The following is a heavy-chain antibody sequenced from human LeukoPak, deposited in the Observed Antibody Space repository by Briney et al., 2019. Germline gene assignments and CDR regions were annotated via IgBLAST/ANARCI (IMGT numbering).Heavy chain of an antibody. CDR2: INPNMGGT. Sequence: ASGKVSCKPSGYTLTGYYMHWVRQAPGQGREWMGWINPNMGGTNYTQKFQGRVTMTRHTSISTAYMELSRLRSNDTAVYYCARARDIVVVVAATPLPDYGTDVWGQGTTVTVSS. CDR3: ARARDIVVVVAATPLPDYGTDV. V-gene: IGHV1-2*02. CDR1: GYTLTGYY. D-gene: IGHD2-15*01. J-gene: IGHJ6*02.